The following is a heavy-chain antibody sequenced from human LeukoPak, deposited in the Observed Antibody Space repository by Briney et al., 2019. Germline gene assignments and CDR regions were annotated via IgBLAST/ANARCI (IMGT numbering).Heavy chain of an antibody. CDR2: ISATGVNT. CDR1: GFSFSGHS. V-gene: IGHV3-23*01. J-gene: IGHJ5*02. D-gene: IGHD2-21*02. CDR3: AKDFRHCRDCYGWFGP. Sequence: PGGSLRLSCTASGFSFSGHSMTWVRQAPGKGLEWVSSISATGVNTYYADTVKGRFIISRDNSRDTLYLQMSSLGVEDTALYYCAKDFRHCRDCYGWFGPWGQGTLVTVSS.